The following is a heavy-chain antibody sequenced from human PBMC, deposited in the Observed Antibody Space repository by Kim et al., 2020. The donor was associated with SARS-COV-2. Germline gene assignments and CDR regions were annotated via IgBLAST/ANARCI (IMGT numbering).Heavy chain of an antibody. Sequence: ASVKVSCKASGYTFTSYATHWVRQAPGQGLEWMGWINADNGNTKYSQKFPGRVTITRDTSASTAYMELSSLRSEDTAVYYCARHGGSAIDYWGQGTLVTVSS. D-gene: IGHD3-10*01. V-gene: IGHV1-3*01. J-gene: IGHJ4*01. CDR3: ARHGGSAIDY. CDR2: INADNGNT. CDR1: GYTFTSYA.